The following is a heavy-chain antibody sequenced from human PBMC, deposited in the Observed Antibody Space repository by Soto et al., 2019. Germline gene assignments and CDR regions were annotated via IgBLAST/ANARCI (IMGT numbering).Heavy chain of an antibody. V-gene: IGHV3-9*01. D-gene: IGHD6-6*01. Sequence: EVQLVESGGGLVQPGRSLRLSCAASGFSFDGYAMNWVRQPPGKGLEWVSGISWNSGNIDYADSVKGRFTISRDNAKNSLYLQMNRLRAEDTALYYCVKASTYSSSQGWFDPWGQGTMVTVSS. J-gene: IGHJ5*02. CDR1: GFSFDGYA. CDR2: ISWNSGNI. CDR3: VKASTYSSSQGWFDP.